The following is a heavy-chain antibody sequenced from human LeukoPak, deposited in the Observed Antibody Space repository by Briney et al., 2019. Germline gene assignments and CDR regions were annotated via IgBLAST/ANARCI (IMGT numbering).Heavy chain of an antibody. CDR2: IYHSGST. CDR3: ARGFHYGDYGVYFDL. V-gene: IGHV4-30-2*01. CDR1: GGSISSGGYS. D-gene: IGHD4-17*01. Sequence: PSQTLSLTCAVSGGSISSGGYSWRWLRQPPGKSLEWIGYIYHSGSTYYNPSLKSRVTISVDRSKNQFSLKLSSVTAADTAVYYCARGFHYGDYGVYFDLWGRGTLVTVSS. J-gene: IGHJ2*01.